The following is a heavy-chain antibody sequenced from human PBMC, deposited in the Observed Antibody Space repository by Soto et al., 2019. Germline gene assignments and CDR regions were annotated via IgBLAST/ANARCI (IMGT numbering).Heavy chain of an antibody. V-gene: IGHV4-34*01. CDR2: INRRGSV. J-gene: IGHJ4*02. Sequence: SETLSLTCAFSCGSFSDYYWTWIRQSPGKGLEWIGEINRRGSVNSNPSLESRVTMSVDTSKNQFSLKLTSVTAADTAVYYCARTEGFSGFDPLQYWGQGTLVTVSS. CDR1: CGSFSDYY. D-gene: IGHD5-12*01. CDR3: ARTEGFSGFDPLQY.